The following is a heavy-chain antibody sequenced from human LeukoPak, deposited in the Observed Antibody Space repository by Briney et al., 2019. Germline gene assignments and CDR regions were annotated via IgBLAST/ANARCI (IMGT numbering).Heavy chain of an antibody. D-gene: IGHD4-17*01. CDR3: ARAGDYGAFDI. CDR1: GFTFSSYG. J-gene: IGHJ3*02. CDR2: IWYDGSNK. V-gene: IGHV3-33*01. Sequence: GRSLRLSCAASGFTFSSYGIHWVRQAPGKGLEWVAVIWYDGSNKYYADSVKGRFTISRDNAKNSLYLQMNSLRAEDTAVYYCARAGDYGAFDIWGQGTMVTVSS.